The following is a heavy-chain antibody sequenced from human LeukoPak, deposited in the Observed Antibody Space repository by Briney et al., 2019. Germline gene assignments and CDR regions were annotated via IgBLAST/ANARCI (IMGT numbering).Heavy chain of an antibody. Sequence: GGSLRLSRAASGFTFSSFVMHWVRQAPGKGLEWVAVIWYDGSNKYYADSVKGRFTISRDNSKNTLYLQMNSLRAEDTAVYYCARADYDSSGYDYFDYWGQGTPVTVAS. D-gene: IGHD3-22*01. CDR1: GFTFSSFV. CDR2: IWYDGSNK. V-gene: IGHV3-33*01. CDR3: ARADYDSSGYDYFDY. J-gene: IGHJ4*02.